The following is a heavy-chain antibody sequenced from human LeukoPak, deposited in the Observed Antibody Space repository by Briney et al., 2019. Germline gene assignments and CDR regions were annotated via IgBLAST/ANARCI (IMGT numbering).Heavy chain of an antibody. Sequence: GGSLRLSCAASGFTVSSNYMSWVRQAPGKGLEWVSAISGSGGSTYYADSVKGRFTISRDNSKNTLYLQMNSLRAEDTAVYYCAKTRYSSSSGYYFDYWGQGTLVTVSS. J-gene: IGHJ4*02. D-gene: IGHD6-6*01. CDR3: AKTRYSSSSGYYFDY. CDR1: GFTVSSNY. CDR2: ISGSGGST. V-gene: IGHV3-23*01.